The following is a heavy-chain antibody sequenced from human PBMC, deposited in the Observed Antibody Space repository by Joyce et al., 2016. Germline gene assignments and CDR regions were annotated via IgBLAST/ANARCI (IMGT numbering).Heavy chain of an antibody. J-gene: IGHJ3*01. CDR2: TSYEGSSK. Sequence: QVQLVESGGGVVQPGRSLRLSCAASGFSFNSYDRHWVRQAPGKGLEWVAVTSYEGSSKYYVDSVKGRFTISRDTSKNTVYLQMHSLRAEDTALYYCAKDLVRGTTTWAFDFWGQGTMVTVSS. CDR1: GFSFNSYD. CDR3: AKDLVRGTTTWAFDF. D-gene: IGHD2-2*01. V-gene: IGHV3-30*18.